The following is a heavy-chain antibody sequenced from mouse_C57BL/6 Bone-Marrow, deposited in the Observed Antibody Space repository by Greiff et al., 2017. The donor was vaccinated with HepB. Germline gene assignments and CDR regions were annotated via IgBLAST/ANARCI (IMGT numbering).Heavy chain of an antibody. J-gene: IGHJ4*01. D-gene: IGHD3-2*02. CDR3: AREEAGPYYAMDY. V-gene: IGHV5-4*01. CDR1: GFTFSSYA. Sequence: EVHLVESGGGLVKPGGSLKLSCAASGFTFSSYAMSWVRQTPEKRLEWVATISDGGSYTYYPDNVKGRFTISRDNAKNNLYLQMSHLKSEDTAMDYCAREEAGPYYAMDYWGQGTSVTVSS. CDR2: ISDGGSYT.